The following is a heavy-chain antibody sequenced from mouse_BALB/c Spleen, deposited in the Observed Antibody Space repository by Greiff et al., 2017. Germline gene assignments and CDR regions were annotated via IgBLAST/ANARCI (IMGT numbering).Heavy chain of an antibody. CDR1: GFTFSSYT. Sequence: EVHLVESGGGLVKPGGSLKLSCAASGFTFSSYTMSWVRQTPEQRLEWVATISSGGSYTYYPDSVKGRFTISRDNAKNTLYLQMSSLKSEDTAMYYCTRVIDYDSWFAYWGQGTLVTVSA. CDR2: ISSGGSYT. J-gene: IGHJ3*01. V-gene: IGHV5-6-4*01. CDR3: TRVIDYDSWFAY. D-gene: IGHD2-4*01.